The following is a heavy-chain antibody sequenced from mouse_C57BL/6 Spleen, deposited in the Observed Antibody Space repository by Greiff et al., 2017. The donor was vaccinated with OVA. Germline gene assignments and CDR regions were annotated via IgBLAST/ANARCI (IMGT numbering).Heavy chain of an antibody. V-gene: IGHV1-52*01. CDR1: GYTFTSYW. CDR2: IDPSDSET. CDR3: ARYSNYVDYAMDY. J-gene: IGHJ4*01. Sequence: QVQLQQSGAELVRPGSSVKLSCKASGYTFTSYWMHWVKQRPIQGLEWIGNIDPSDSETHYNQKFKDKATLTVDKSSSTAYMQLSSLTSEDSAVYYCARYSNYVDYAMDYWGQGTSVTVSS. D-gene: IGHD2-5*01.